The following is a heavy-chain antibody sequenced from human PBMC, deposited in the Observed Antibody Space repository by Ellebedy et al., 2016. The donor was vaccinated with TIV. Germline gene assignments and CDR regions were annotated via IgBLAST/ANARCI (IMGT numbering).Heavy chain of an antibody. CDR2: IYPGDSDT. CDR3: ARGDVYFDY. J-gene: IGHJ4*02. CDR1: GYGLTSYW. Sequence: PGGSLRLSCKGSGYGLTSYWIGRGRQMPGKGLEWMGIIYPGDSDTRYSPSFQGQVTISADKSISTAYLQWSSLKASDTAMYYCARGDVYFDYWGQGTLVTVSS. V-gene: IGHV5-51*01.